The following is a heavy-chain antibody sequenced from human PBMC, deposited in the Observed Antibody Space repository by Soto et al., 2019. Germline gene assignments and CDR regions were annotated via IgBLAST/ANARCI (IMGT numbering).Heavy chain of an antibody. V-gene: IGHV4-39*01. Sequence: PSETLSLTCTVSGGSISSSSYYRGWIRQPPGKGLEWIGSIYYSGSTYYNPSLKSRVTISVDTSKNQSSLKLSSVTAADTAVYYCARGPRYYDILTGYYSGPLNWFDPWGQGTLVTVSS. D-gene: IGHD3-9*01. J-gene: IGHJ5*02. CDR3: ARGPRYYDILTGYYSGPLNWFDP. CDR1: GGSISSSSYY. CDR2: IYYSGST.